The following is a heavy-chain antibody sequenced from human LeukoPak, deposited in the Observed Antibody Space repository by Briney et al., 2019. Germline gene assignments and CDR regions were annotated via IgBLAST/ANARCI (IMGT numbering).Heavy chain of an antibody. Sequence: GGSLRLSCAASGFSLSRSDMRWVRQAPGKGLEWISAISSGSTSKNYADSVRGRFTVSRGNAKNSLFLQLNSLRAEDTAVYYCVAVFGVIIAVPFFDFWGQGTLVTVSS. V-gene: IGHV3-21*01. D-gene: IGHD3-3*01. CDR3: VAVFGVIIAVPFFDF. J-gene: IGHJ4*02. CDR2: ISSGSTSK. CDR1: GFSLSRSD.